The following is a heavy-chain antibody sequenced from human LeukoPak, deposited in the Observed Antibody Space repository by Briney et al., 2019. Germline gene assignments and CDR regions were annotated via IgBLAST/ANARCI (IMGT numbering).Heavy chain of an antibody. V-gene: IGHV3-30*18. D-gene: IGHD6-13*01. Sequence: GTSLRLSCAASGFTFSSNFMHWGRQAPDKGLEWVAFISNDGSNKNYIDSVKGRFTISRDNSKNTLYLQMNSLRVEDTAVYFCAKDRSNTWSFDYWGQGTVVTVSS. CDR1: GFTFSSNF. CDR3: AKDRSNTWSFDY. J-gene: IGHJ4*02. CDR2: ISNDGSNK.